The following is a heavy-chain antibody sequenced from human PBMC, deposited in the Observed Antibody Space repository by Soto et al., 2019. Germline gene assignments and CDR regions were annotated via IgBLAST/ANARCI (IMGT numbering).Heavy chain of an antibody. CDR2: IKQDGREQ. V-gene: IGHV3-7*03. J-gene: IGHJ4*02. CDR1: GITFSSLY. CDR3: AGSSGWIHSH. Sequence: GGSLRLSCEVFGITFSSLYMHWVRQAPGKGLEWVANIKQDGREQFYVDSVKGRFTISRDNAKNSVYLQMGSLRPEGTAVYYCAGSSGWIHSHWGRGTLVTVS. D-gene: IGHD5-12*01.